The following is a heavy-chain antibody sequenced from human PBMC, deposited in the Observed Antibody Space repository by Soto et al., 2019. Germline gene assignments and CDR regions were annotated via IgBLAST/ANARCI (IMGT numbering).Heavy chain of an antibody. Sequence: PGGSLRLSCAASGFTFSSYAMTWVRQAPGKGLEWVSGICGSGFNTYTADSAKGRFTISRDNSENTLYLQMQSLRAEDTAVFCCVRGDPDHHYYRGMDVWGQGTTVTVSS. J-gene: IGHJ6*02. D-gene: IGHD2-21*02. CDR2: ICGSGFNT. CDR3: VRGDPDHHYYRGMDV. V-gene: IGHV3-23*01. CDR1: GFTFSSYA.